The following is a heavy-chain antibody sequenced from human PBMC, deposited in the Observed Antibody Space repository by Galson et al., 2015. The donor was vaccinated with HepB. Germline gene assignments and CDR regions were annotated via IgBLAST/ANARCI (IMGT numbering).Heavy chain of an antibody. CDR2: FDPEDGET. Sequence: SVKVSCKVSGYTLTELSMHWVRQAPGKGLEWMGGFDPEDGETIYAQKFQGRVTMTEDTSTDTAYMELSSLRSEDTAVYYCATPEPIAVAGTGGSYYLDFDYWGQGTLVTVSS. V-gene: IGHV1-24*01. CDR1: GYTLTELS. J-gene: IGHJ4*02. D-gene: IGHD6-19*01. CDR3: ATPEPIAVAGTGGSYYLDFDY.